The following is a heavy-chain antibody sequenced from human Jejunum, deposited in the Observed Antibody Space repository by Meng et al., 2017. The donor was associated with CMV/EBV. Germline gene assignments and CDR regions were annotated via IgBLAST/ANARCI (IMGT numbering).Heavy chain of an antibody. CDR3: ATARRGCSSNSCYLEN. CDR2: NLHSGDT. Sequence: GGISSNNWWNWGRQPPGKGLEWIGENLHSGDTKHNPCRRSRRSIAIDKSKNQGSLILSSVTAADTAVYYCATARRGCSSNSCYLENWGQGTLVTVSS. V-gene: IGHV4/OR15-8*02. D-gene: IGHD2-2*01. J-gene: IGHJ4*02. CDR1: GGISSNNW.